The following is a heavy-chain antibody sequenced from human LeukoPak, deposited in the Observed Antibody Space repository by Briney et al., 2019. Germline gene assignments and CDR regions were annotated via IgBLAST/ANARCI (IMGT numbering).Heavy chain of an antibody. V-gene: IGHV1-18*01. Sequence: ASVKVSCRASGYTFTNYGITWVRQAPGQGLEWMGWISAYSGNTNYVQKFQGRVTMATDASTSTAYMELRSLRSDDTAVYYCVRDIATVVHQDWGQGTLVTVSS. D-gene: IGHD2-2*01. CDR3: VRDIATVVHQD. CDR2: ISAYSGNT. J-gene: IGHJ4*02. CDR1: GYTFTNYG.